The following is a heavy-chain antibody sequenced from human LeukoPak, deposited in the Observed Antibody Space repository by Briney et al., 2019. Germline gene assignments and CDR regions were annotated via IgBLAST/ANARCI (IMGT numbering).Heavy chain of an antibody. V-gene: IGHV1-2*02. CDR3: ATPLGIPTPEDY. CDR1: GYTFTGYY. J-gene: IGHJ4*02. D-gene: IGHD3-3*01. CDR2: IKSNSGGT. Sequence: GASVKVSCKASGYTFTGYYMHWVRQAPGQGLEWMGWIKSNSGGTNYAQKFQVRVTMTRETSISTAYMELRRLRSDDTAVYYCATPLGIPTPEDYWGQGTLVTVSS.